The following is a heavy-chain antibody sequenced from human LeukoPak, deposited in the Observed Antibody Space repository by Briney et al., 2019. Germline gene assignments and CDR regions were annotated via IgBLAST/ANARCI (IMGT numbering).Heavy chain of an antibody. CDR2: MNPNSGNT. CDR3: ARALSWTTDSYYYMDV. V-gene: IGHV1-8*01. J-gene: IGHJ6*03. CDR1: GYTFTSYD. D-gene: IGHD3/OR15-3a*01. Sequence: ASVKVSCTASGYTFTSYDINWVRQAPGQGLEWMGWMNPNSGNTGYAQKFQGRVTMTKNTSITTAYMELSSLRSEDTAVYYCARALSWTTDSYYYMDVWGKGTTVTVS.